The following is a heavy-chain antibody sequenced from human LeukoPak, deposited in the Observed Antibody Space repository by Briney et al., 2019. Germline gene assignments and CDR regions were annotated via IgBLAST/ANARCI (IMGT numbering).Heavy chain of an antibody. CDR1: GGSISSYY. Sequence: SETLSLTCTVSGGSISSYYWSWIRQPAGKGLEWIGRIYTSGSTNYNPSLKSRVTMSVDTSKNQFSLKLSSVTAADAAVYYCARGTYDFWSGYPLFDYWGQGTLVTVSS. CDR3: ARGTYDFWSGYPLFDY. J-gene: IGHJ4*02. CDR2: IYTSGST. V-gene: IGHV4-4*07. D-gene: IGHD3-3*01.